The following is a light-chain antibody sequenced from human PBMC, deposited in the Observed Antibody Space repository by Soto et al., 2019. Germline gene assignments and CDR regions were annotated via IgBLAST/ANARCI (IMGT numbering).Light chain of an antibody. CDR1: SSDIGGYNF. V-gene: IGLV2-14*01. J-gene: IGLJ1*01. CDR3: TSDRTTTTHLHV. Sequence: QSALTQPASVSGSPGQSITISCTGTSSDIGGYNFVSWYQHHPGRAPKLMIYEVSNRPSGVSNRFSGSKSGDTASLTISGRQAEDEADYYCTSDRTTTTHLHVFGTGTNLTVL. CDR2: EVS.